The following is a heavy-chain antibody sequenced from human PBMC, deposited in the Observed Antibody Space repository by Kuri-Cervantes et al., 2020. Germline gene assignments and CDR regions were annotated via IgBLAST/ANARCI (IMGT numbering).Heavy chain of an antibody. Sequence: GESLKISCAASGFTFSSYSMSWVRQAPGKGLEWVSSIGDSGTARYYTDSVKGRFTISRDNAKNSLYLQMNSLRAEDTAVYYCARQGYCSGGSCYRYYYYMDVWGKGTTVTVSS. D-gene: IGHD2-15*01. CDR2: IGDSGTAR. CDR1: GFTFSSYS. V-gene: IGHV3-48*04. CDR3: ARQGYCSGGSCYRYYYYMDV. J-gene: IGHJ6*03.